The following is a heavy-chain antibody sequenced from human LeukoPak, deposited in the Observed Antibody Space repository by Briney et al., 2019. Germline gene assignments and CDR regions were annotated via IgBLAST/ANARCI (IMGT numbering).Heavy chain of an antibody. CDR3: ARDPTYYLDSSGYSYFDF. CDR1: GFTFSSYE. Sequence: GGSLRLSCAASGFTFSSYEMNWVRQAPGKGLEWVSYISRSGSTMYCADSVKGRFTISRDNAKNSLYLQMNSLRAEDSAVYYCARDPTYYLDSSGYSYFDFWGQGTLVTVSS. CDR2: ISRSGSTM. V-gene: IGHV3-48*03. J-gene: IGHJ4*02. D-gene: IGHD3-22*01.